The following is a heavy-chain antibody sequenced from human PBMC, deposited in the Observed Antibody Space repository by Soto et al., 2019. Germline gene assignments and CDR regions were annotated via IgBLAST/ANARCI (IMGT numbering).Heavy chain of an antibody. CDR3: ARTHYSDRSGTDY. CDR1: GGSIRSGDSY. J-gene: IGHJ4*02. CDR2: TYYSGST. V-gene: IGHV4-30-4*01. Sequence: TSETLSLTCTVSGGSIRSGDSYWSWIRQPPGKGLEWIGYTYYSGSTYYNPSLKSRVTISLDTSKNQFSLNLSSVTAADTAVYYCARTHYSDRSGTDYWGQGTLVTVSS. D-gene: IGHD3-22*01.